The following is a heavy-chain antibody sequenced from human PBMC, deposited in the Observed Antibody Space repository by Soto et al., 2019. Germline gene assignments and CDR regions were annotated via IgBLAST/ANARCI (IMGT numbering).Heavy chain of an antibody. D-gene: IGHD2-2*01. CDR3: LGSKYVAY. CDR1: GFTFSNYW. CDR2: INQDGSEK. J-gene: IGHJ4*02. V-gene: IGHV3-7*05. Sequence: EGQLVESGGALVQPGGSLRLSCAASGFTFSNYWMNWVRQAQGKGLEWVANINQDGSEKYYVDSVKGRFAISRDNAKNSRYLQRNSLRAEDTAVYYCLGSKYVAYWGQGALVTVSS.